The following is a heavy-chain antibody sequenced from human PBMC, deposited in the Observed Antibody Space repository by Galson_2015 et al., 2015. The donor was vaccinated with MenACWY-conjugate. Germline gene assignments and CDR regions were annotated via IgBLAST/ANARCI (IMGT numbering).Heavy chain of an antibody. Sequence: VSVKSRITLNPDTSNNQFSLQLNSVTPDDTAVYYCVREGYYFDYWGQGTLVTVSS. J-gene: IGHJ4*02. CDR3: VREGYYFDY. V-gene: IGHV6-1*01.